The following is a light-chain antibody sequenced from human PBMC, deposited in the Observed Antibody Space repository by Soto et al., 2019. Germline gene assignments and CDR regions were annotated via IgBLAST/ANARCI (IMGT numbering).Light chain of an antibody. J-gene: IGLJ2*01. CDR2: SNN. Sequence: QAVVTQPPSTSGTPGQRATISCSGSSSNIGSKTVKWYQQLPGTAPKLLIYSNNERPSGVPDRFSGSKSGTTASLAISGLQSEDEAEYYCEAWDDSLNGVVFGGGTKLTVL. CDR3: EAWDDSLNGVV. V-gene: IGLV1-44*01. CDR1: SSNIGSKT.